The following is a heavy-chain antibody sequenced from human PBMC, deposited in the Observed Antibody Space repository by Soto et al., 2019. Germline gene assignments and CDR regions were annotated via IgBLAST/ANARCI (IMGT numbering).Heavy chain of an antibody. V-gene: IGHV4-4*07. CDR1: GGSISSYY. CDR3: AREGSQGPWTIAFHY. Sequence: SETLSLTCTVSGGSISSYYWSWIRQPAGKGLESIGRIYTSGSTNYNPSLKSRVTMSVDTSKHQCSLKLSSVPAEDPAVYSCAREGSQGPWTIAFHYWGQGTLVTVSS. D-gene: IGHD2-15*01. CDR2: IYTSGST. J-gene: IGHJ4*02.